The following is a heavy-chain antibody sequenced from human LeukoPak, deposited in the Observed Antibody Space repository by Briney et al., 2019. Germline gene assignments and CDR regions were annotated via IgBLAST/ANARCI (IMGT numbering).Heavy chain of an antibody. Sequence: SETLSLTCTVSGGSISSYYWSWIRQPPGKRLEWIGYIYYSGSTNYNPSLKSRVTISVDTSKNQFSLKLSSVTAADTAVYYCAREGSSSWDAGWFDPWGQGTLVTVSS. J-gene: IGHJ5*02. CDR1: GGSISSYY. V-gene: IGHV4-59*01. CDR3: AREGSSSWDAGWFDP. D-gene: IGHD6-13*01. CDR2: IYYSGST.